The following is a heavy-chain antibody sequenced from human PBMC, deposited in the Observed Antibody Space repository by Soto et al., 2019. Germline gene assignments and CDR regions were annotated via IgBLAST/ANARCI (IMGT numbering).Heavy chain of an antibody. CDR3: AKVGYYDSRADFDY. CDR1: GFTFSSYA. V-gene: IGHV3-23*01. Sequence: PGGSLRLSCAASGFTFSSYAMNWVRQAPGKGLEWVSTVSSSGVSTYYADSVKGRFTISRDNSRNTLYLQMNSLRAEDTAVYYCAKVGYYDSRADFDYWGQGT. D-gene: IGHD3-22*01. CDR2: VSSSGVST. J-gene: IGHJ4*02.